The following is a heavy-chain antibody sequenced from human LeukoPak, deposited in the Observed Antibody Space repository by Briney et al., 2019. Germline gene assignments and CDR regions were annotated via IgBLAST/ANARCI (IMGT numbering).Heavy chain of an antibody. CDR3: AKDSSYCGGDCYAFDI. CDR1: GFTFDDYA. V-gene: IGHV3-9*01. J-gene: IGHJ3*02. D-gene: IGHD2-21*02. Sequence: GGSLRLSCAASGFTFDDYAMHWVRQAPGKGLEWVSGISWNSGSIGYADSVKGRFTISRGNAKNSLYLQMNSLRAEDTALYYCAKDSSYCGGDCYAFDIWGQGTMVTVSS. CDR2: ISWNSGSI.